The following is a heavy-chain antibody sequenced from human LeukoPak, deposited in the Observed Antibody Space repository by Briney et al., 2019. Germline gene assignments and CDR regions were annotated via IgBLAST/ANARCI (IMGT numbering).Heavy chain of an antibody. CDR3: AREQSYQDTNGYSYFFDS. CDR1: GGSIGWDY. D-gene: IGHD2-8*01. J-gene: IGHJ4*02. Sequence: SETLSLTCTVSGGSIGWDYWSWIRQSAGKGLEWIGRIYKSGTTNYNPSFRSRVTMSVDTSKNHFSLTLTSVTAAETAVYYCAREQSYQDTNGYSYFFDSWGQGSLVTVSS. CDR2: IYKSGTT. V-gene: IGHV4-4*07.